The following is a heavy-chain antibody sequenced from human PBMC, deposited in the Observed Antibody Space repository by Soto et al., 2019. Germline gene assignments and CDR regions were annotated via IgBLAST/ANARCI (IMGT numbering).Heavy chain of an antibody. CDR3: ARLGGVIAASDFDY. J-gene: IGHJ4*02. D-gene: IGHD2-15*01. V-gene: IGHV4-39*01. CDR1: GDSISTSGYY. Sequence: PSETLSLTCTVSGDSISTSGYYWGWVRQPPGKGLEWVGTIYYTGSTYYNPPLKSRVTMSLQTSKSQFSLNLTSVTAADTAVYYCARLGGVIAASDFDYWGQGALVTVSP. CDR2: IYYTGST.